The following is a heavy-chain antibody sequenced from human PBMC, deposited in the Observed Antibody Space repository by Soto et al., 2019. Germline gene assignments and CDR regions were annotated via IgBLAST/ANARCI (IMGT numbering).Heavy chain of an antibody. CDR1: GGSVSVGSYF. V-gene: IGHV4-61*01. D-gene: IGHD1-1*01. J-gene: IGHJ4*02. CDR2: FYYSGST. CDR3: AREGRMGTFDY. Sequence: PSETMSLTSTFSGGSVSVGSYFWSLVRQPPGKGLEWIGYFYYSGSTKYNPSLKSRVTILEDTSKNQFSLKLNSVTAADTAVYYCAREGRMGTFDYWGQGALVTVS.